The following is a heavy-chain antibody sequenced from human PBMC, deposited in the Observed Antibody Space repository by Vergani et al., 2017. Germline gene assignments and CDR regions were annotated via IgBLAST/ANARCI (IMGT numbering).Heavy chain of an antibody. D-gene: IGHD2-21*02. Sequence: QVQLVQSGAEVKKPGSSVKVSCKGSSHTFQTYGISWVRQAPGKGLEWMAWIRPYTGHTIYAQKFQDRVTMTADTSTSTAYMELTSLRSQDTAVYYCARDPRGYGGDPEDYYYGMDVWGQGTTVTVSS. J-gene: IGHJ6*02. V-gene: IGHV1-18*01. CDR1: SHTFQTYG. CDR2: IRPYTGHT. CDR3: ARDPRGYGGDPEDYYYGMDV.